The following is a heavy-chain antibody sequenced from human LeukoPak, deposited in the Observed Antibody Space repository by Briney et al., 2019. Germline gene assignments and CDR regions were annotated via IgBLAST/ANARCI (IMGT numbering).Heavy chain of an antibody. CDR3: AITTTGDLNY. CDR1: GFSFSNYW. Sequence: GESLKISCKCSGFSFSNYWIGWVRQKPGKGLEWMGIIYAGDSDTRYSPSFQGQVTISADKSINTAYLQWSSLKASDTAMYYCAITTTGDLNYWGQGTLVTVSS. CDR2: IYAGDSDT. V-gene: IGHV5-51*01. J-gene: IGHJ4*02. D-gene: IGHD7-27*01.